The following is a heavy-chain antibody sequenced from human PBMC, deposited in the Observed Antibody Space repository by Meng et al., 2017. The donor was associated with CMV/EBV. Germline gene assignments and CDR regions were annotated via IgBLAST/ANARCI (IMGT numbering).Heavy chain of an antibody. CDR3: AKNLVVPVATPYYYYGMDV. CDR1: GFTFSSYA. D-gene: IGHD2-2*01. V-gene: IGHV3-33*06. CDR2: VWYDGSNK. Sequence: GGSLRLSCAASGFTFSSYAMHWVRQAPGKGLEWVAVVWYDGSNKYYADSVKGRFTISRDNSKNTLYLQMNSLRAEDTGVYYCAKNLVVPVATPYYYYGMDVWGQGTMVTVSS. J-gene: IGHJ6*02.